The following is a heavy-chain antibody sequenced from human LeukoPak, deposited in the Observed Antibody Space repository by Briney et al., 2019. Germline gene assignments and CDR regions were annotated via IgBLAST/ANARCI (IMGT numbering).Heavy chain of an antibody. J-gene: IGHJ4*02. CDR2: VYYSGTT. CDR1: GGSMNTNNYY. CDR3: ARREGGLWFHFDY. V-gene: IGHV4-39*01. D-gene: IGHD5-18*01. Sequence: SETLSLTCTVSGGSMNTNNYYWGWIRQPPGKGLEWIGSVYYSGTTYYNPSLKSRVTISADTSKNRFSLKLRSVTAADTAVYYCARREGGLWFHFDYWGQGTLVTVSS.